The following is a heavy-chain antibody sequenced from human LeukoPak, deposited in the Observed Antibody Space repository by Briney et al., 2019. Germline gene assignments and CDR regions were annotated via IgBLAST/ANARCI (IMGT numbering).Heavy chain of an antibody. CDR3: ARESVEGAVAEGYFDY. D-gene: IGHD6-19*01. Sequence: GASVKVSCKASGYTFTSYYMHWVRQAPGQGLEWMGIINPSGGSTSYAQKFQGRVTMTRDTSISTAYMELSRLRSDDTAVYYCARESVEGAVAEGYFDYWGQGTLVTVSS. CDR1: GYTFTSYY. V-gene: IGHV1-46*01. J-gene: IGHJ4*02. CDR2: INPSGGST.